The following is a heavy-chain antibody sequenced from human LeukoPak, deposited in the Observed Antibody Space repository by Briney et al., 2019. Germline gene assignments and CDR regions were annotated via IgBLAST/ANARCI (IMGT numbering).Heavy chain of an antibody. J-gene: IGHJ4*02. CDR3: ARETNSSSWRALDY. CDR2: IYTSDST. D-gene: IGHD6-13*01. Sequence: SETLSLTCTVSGGSISSYYWSWIRQPAGKGLEWIGRIYTSDSTNYNPSLKSRVTMSVDTSKNQFSLKLNSVTAADTAVYYCARETNSSSWRALDYWGQATLVTVSS. CDR1: GGSISSYY. V-gene: IGHV4-4*07.